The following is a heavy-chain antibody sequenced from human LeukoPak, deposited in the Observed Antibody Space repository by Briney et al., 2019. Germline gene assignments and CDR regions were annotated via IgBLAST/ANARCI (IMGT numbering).Heavy chain of an antibody. J-gene: IGHJ4*02. D-gene: IGHD6-25*01. Sequence: PGRSLRLPCTASGFTFSSYSIHWVRQAPGKGLEWVAVVSYDGSNKFYADSVKGRFTISRDNSQNTVFLQMNSLRAEDTAVYYCARVRVPQRTPLPYFDCWGQGTLVTVSS. CDR2: VSYDGSNK. CDR3: ARVRVPQRTPLPYFDC. V-gene: IGHV3-30*01. CDR1: GFTFSSYS.